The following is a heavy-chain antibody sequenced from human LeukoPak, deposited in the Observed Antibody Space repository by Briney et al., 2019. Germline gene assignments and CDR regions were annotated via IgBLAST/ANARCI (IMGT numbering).Heavy chain of an antibody. J-gene: IGHJ4*02. Sequence: PGGSLRLSCAASGFTFSSYSMNWVRQAPGKGLEWVSYISSSSSTIYYADSVKGRFTISRDNAKNSLYLQMNSLRAEDTAVYYCARAVLESYYYDSSGYDDEDYWGQGTLVTVSS. CDR3: ARAVLESYYYDSSGYDDEDY. V-gene: IGHV3-48*04. D-gene: IGHD3-22*01. CDR2: ISSSSSTI. CDR1: GFTFSSYS.